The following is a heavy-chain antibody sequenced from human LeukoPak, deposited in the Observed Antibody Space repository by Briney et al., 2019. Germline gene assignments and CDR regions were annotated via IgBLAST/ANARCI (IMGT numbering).Heavy chain of an antibody. CDR1: GFTFDDYG. CDR3: ARDLFRGAEYSGSYY. V-gene: IGHV3-20*04. CDR2: INWNGGST. J-gene: IGHJ4*02. Sequence: GGSLRLXCAASGFTFDDYGMSWVRQAPGKGLEWVSGINWNGGSTGYADSEKGRFTISRDNAKNSLYLQMNSLRAEDTALYYCARDLFRGAEYSGSYYWGPGTLVTVSS. D-gene: IGHD1-26*01.